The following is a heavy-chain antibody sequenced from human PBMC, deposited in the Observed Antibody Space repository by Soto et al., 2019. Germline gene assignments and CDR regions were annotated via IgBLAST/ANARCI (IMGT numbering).Heavy chain of an antibody. D-gene: IGHD3-22*01. Sequence: QVQLVQSGAEVKKTGSSVKVSCKISGGIFSRHAIDWVRQAPGQGLEWMGGIVPKLGTVIYAQNFQARVTISADEXXXXXXXXXSXXXXXXXAVYYCARPRTYDYESDGYYGHQFDDWGQGTLVTVSS. V-gene: IGHV1-69*01. CDR3: ARPRTYDYESDGYYGHQFDD. CDR1: GGIFSRHA. J-gene: IGHJ5*02. CDR2: IVPKLGTV.